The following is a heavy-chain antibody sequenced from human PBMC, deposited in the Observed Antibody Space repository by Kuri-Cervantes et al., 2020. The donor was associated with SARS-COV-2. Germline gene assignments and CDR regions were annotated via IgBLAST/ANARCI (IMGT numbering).Heavy chain of an antibody. D-gene: IGHD6-13*01. CDR3: ARDRYSSSCFDY. J-gene: IGHJ4*02. CDR1: GFTFSSYA. CDR2: ISSSSSYI. V-gene: IGHV3-21*01. Sequence: GESLKISCAASGFTFSSYAMSWVRQAPGKELEWVSSISSSSSYIYYADSVKGRFTISRDNAKNSLYLQMNSLRAEDTAVYYCARDRYSSSCFDYWGQGTLVTVSS.